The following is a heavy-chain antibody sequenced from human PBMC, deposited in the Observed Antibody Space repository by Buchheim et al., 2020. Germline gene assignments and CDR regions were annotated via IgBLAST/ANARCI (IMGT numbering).Heavy chain of an antibody. J-gene: IGHJ4*02. Sequence: QVQLRESGPGLVKPSETLSLTCTVSGGSISSHYWSWIRQPPGKGLEWIGNIYYSGNTNYNPSLKSRVTISVDKSKIHFSLKLSSETAADTAVYYCARLDYGDYSWYFDYWGQGTL. CDR1: GGSISSHY. D-gene: IGHD4-17*01. CDR2: IYYSGNT. CDR3: ARLDYGDYSWYFDY. V-gene: IGHV4-59*08.